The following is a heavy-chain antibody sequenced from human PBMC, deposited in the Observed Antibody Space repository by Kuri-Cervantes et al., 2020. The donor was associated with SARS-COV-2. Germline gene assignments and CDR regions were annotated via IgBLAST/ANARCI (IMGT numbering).Heavy chain of an antibody. J-gene: IGHJ4*02. D-gene: IGHD3-10*01. V-gene: IGHV3-53*05. CDR3: ARDFMLRGVNPFDY. CDR2: IYSCGST. CDR1: GFTVSSNY. Sequence: GGSLRLSCAASGFTVSSNYMSWVRQAPGKGLEWVSVIYSCGSTYYADSVKGRFTISRDNSKNTLYLQMNSLRAEDTAVYYCARDFMLRGVNPFDYWGQGTLVTVSS.